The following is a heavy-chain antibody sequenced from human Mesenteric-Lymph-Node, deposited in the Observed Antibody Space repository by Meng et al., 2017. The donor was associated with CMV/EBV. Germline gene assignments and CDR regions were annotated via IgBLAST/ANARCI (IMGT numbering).Heavy chain of an antibody. J-gene: IGHJ4*02. CDR3: ARCSGGSCYNPLAF. Sequence: VSNNSMAWVRQAPGKGLEWIGEINHSGSTKYNPSLKSRVTISVDTSENHFSLKLSSVTAADTAVYYCARCSGGSCYNPLAFWGQGTLVTVS. V-gene: IGHV4-34*01. CDR2: INHSGST. CDR1: VSNNS. D-gene: IGHD2-15*01.